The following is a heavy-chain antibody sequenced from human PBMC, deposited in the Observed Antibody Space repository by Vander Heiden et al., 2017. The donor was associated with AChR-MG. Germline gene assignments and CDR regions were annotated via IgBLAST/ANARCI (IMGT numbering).Heavy chain of an antibody. D-gene: IGHD6-13*01. Sequence: QVQLVESGGGLVKPGGSLRLPWPASGFPSRDSYMTWIRQAPGKGLEWFSYISSSGSTIYYADSVKGRFTISRDNAKNSLYLQMNSLRAEDTAVYYCARVVDHGAAGTGDRAFDIWGQGTMVTVSS. V-gene: IGHV3-11*01. CDR2: ISSSGSTI. CDR1: GFPSRDSY. J-gene: IGHJ3*02. CDR3: ARVVDHGAAGTGDRAFDI.